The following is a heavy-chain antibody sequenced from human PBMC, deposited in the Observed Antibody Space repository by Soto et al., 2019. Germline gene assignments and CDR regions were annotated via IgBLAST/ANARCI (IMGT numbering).Heavy chain of an antibody. V-gene: IGHV4-31*03. J-gene: IGHJ4*02. D-gene: IGHD3-22*01. CDR1: GGSISSGSFY. CDR2: THSSGSN. Sequence: QVQLQESGPGLVKPSQTLSLTCSVSGGSISSGSFYWTWIRHHPGKGLEWIGYTHSSGSNYYNPSLKSRFSMSLAPSKNHFSLRLSTVTAGDTAVYYCAREDRNYYDGSGYFHWGQGTLVTVSS. CDR3: AREDRNYYDGSGYFH.